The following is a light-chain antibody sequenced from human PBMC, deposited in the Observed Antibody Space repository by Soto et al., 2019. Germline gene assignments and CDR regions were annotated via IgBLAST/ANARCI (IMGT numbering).Light chain of an antibody. CDR1: QSVSSSY. V-gene: IGKV3-20*01. CDR3: QQYGSSPGYT. J-gene: IGKJ2*01. CDR2: GTS. Sequence: EIVLTQSPGTLSLSPGERATLSCRASQSVSSSYLAWYQQKPGQAPRLLIYGTSSRATDIPDRFRGSGSGTDFTLTISRLEPEDFAVYYCQQYGSSPGYTFGQGTKLEIK.